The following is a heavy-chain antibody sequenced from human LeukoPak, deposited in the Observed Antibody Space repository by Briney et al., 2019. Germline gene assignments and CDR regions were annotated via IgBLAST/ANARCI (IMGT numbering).Heavy chain of an antibody. J-gene: IGHJ3*02. D-gene: IGHD2/OR15-2a*01. CDR2: ITSDISNT. V-gene: IGHV3-74*01. CDR3: TTGRMSAFDM. CDR1: GFTFSNYW. Sequence: PGRSLRLSCAASGFTFSNYWMHWVRQVPGKGLVWVSRITSDISNTRYIDSVKSRFTISRDNARNTVYLQMNSLRAEDTAVYYCTTGRMSAFDMWGQGTMVTVAS.